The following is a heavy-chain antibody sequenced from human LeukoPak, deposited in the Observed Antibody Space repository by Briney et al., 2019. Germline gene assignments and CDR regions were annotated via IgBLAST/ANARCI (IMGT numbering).Heavy chain of an antibody. CDR2: INQDGGEK. CDR1: GFSFSTYL. Sequence: GGSLRLSCAASGFSFSTYLMSWVRQAPGKGLEWVSNINQDGGEKNYVDSVKGRFTSSRDNDKNSLYLQMNSLRDEDTALYYCVRGGQGFGYWGQGTLVTVSS. V-gene: IGHV3-7*01. J-gene: IGHJ4*02. CDR3: VRGGQGFGY. D-gene: IGHD3-10*01.